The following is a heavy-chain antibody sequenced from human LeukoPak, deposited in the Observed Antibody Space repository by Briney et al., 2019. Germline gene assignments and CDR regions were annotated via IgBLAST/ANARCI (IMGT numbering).Heavy chain of an antibody. CDR3: ARGDFWSGYYTPGNYYYYYMDV. V-gene: IGHV1-69*05. CDR1: GGTFSSYA. D-gene: IGHD3-3*01. Sequence: ASVKVSCKASGGTFSSYAISWVRQAPGQGLEWMGGIIPIFRTANYAQKFQGRVTITTDESTSTAYMELSSLRSEDTAVYYCARGDFWSGYYTPGNYYYYYMDVWGKGTTVTVSS. CDR2: IIPIFRTA. J-gene: IGHJ6*03.